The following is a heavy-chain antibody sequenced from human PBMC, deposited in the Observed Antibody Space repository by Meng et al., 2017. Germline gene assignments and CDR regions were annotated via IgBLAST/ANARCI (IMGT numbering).Heavy chain of an antibody. CDR3: AREVYYGSGSRWFDP. CDR2: IYYSGST. D-gene: IGHD3-10*01. CDR1: GGSISSSSYY. J-gene: IGHJ5*02. Sequence: QLELRGSGPGLVNPSDTLSSPCTVFGGSISSSSYYWGWIRQPPGKGLEWIGSIYYSGSTYYNPSLKSRVTISVDTSKNQFSLKLSSVTAADTAVYYCAREVYYGSGSRWFDPWGQGTLVTVSS. V-gene: IGHV4-39*07.